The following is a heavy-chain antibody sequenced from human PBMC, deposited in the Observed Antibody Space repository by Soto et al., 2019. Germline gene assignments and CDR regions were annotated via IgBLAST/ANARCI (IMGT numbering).Heavy chain of an antibody. CDR2: MNPNSGNT. V-gene: IGHV1-8*01. CDR3: ARGLVWGFGELLYEYRSYYYHYMDV. D-gene: IGHD3-10*01. CDR1: GYTFTSYD. Sequence: ASVKVSCKASGYTFTSYDINWVRQATGQGLEWMGWMNPNSGNTGYAQKFQGRVTMTRNTSISTAYMELSSLRSEDTAVYYCARGLVWGFGELLYEYRSYYYHYMDVWGKGTTVTVSS. J-gene: IGHJ6*03.